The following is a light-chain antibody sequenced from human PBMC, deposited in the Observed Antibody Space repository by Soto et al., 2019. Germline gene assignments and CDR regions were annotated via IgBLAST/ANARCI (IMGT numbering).Light chain of an antibody. Sequence: QSALTQPASVSGSPGQSITISCTGTSSDIGRYNFVSWYQQLPVKAPKLMIYEVSNRPPGVSDRFSGSKSGKTASLTISGLQAEDEADYYCSSYTSSSTWVFGGGTKVTVL. J-gene: IGLJ3*02. CDR3: SSYTSSSTWV. CDR1: SSDIGRYNF. V-gene: IGLV2-14*01. CDR2: EVS.